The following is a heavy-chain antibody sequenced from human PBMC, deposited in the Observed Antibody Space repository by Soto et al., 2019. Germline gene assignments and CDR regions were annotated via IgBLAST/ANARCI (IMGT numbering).Heavy chain of an antibody. Sequence: GGSLRLSCAASGFTFRSYLMSWVRQAPGKGLEWVANIKYDGSETYYVDSVKGRFTISRDNAKNSLFLQMNSLRGEDTAVYYCARYSSAWDLWGQGTLVTVSS. CDR1: GFTFRSYL. CDR2: IKYDGSET. CDR3: ARYSSAWDL. D-gene: IGHD6-19*01. V-gene: IGHV3-7*01. J-gene: IGHJ5*02.